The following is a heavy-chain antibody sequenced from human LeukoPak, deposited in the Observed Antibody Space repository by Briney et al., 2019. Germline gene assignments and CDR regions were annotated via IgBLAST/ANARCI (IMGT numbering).Heavy chain of an antibody. CDR3: AHYGDYRFLYYFDH. V-gene: IGHV2-5*02. J-gene: IGHJ4*02. Sequence: SGPTLVNPTQTLTLTCTFSGFSLSSSGVSVGWIRQPPGKALEWLALIYWDDNKLYSPSLKSRLTITKDTSKNQVVLTMTNMDPVDTATYYCAHYGDYRFLYYFDHWGQGTLVTVSS. CDR2: IYWDDNK. D-gene: IGHD4-17*01. CDR1: GFSLSSSGVS.